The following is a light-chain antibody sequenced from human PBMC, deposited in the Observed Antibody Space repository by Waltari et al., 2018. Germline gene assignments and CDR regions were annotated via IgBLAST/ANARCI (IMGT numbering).Light chain of an antibody. V-gene: IGKV3-20*01. CDR3: QQYGSSPLT. CDR2: GAS. CDR1: QSVSSSY. Sequence: EIVLTQSTGTLSLSPGERATLSSRASQSVSSSYLAGYQQKPGQAPRLLSFGASSRATGIPDRFSGSGSGTDFTLTISRLEPEDFAMYYCQQYGSSPLTFGQGTRLEIK. J-gene: IGKJ5*01.